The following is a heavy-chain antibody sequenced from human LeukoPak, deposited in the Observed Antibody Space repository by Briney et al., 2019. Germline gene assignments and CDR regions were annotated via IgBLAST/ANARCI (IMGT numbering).Heavy chain of an antibody. CDR2: ISYSGSA. V-gene: IGHV4-59*01. J-gene: IGHJ4*02. CDR3: ARTLRGQNYYGYLDY. CDR1: SGSISSDY. D-gene: IGHD4-17*01. Sequence: SETLSLTSTVSSGSISSDYWSWIRQPPGKGLEWIGYISYSGSANYNPSLKTRVTISIDKSKNQFSLKMTSVTAADTAVYYCARTLRGQNYYGYLDYWGQGTLVTVSS.